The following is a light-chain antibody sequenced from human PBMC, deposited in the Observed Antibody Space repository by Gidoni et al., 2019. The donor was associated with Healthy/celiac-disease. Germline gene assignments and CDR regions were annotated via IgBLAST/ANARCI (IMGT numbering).Light chain of an antibody. Sequence: DIQMTQSPSSLSASVGDRVTITCRASQSSSSYLNWYQQKPGKAPKLLIYSASSLQSGVPSRFSGSGSGTDFTLTISSLQPEDFATYYCQQSYRTPYTFGPGTKLEIK. CDR1: QSSSSY. V-gene: IGKV1-39*01. CDR3: QQSYRTPYT. J-gene: IGKJ2*01. CDR2: SAS.